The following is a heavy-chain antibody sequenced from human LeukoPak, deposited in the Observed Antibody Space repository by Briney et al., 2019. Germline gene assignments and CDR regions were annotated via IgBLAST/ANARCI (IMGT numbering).Heavy chain of an antibody. CDR2: ITSTSTYI. CDR1: GFTGFPFGSYS. CDR3: AIYSSGWHVGAFDI. Sequence: PGGSLRLSCAASGFTGFPFGSYSMNWVRQAPGKGLEWVSSITSTSTYIYYADSVKGRFTISRDNAKNSLYLQMNSLRGEDTAIYYCAIYSSGWHVGAFDIWGQGTMVTVSS. J-gene: IGHJ3*02. D-gene: IGHD6-19*01. V-gene: IGHV3-21*01.